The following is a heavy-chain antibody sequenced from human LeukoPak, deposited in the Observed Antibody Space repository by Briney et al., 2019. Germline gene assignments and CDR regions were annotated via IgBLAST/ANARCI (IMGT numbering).Heavy chain of an antibody. CDR1: GGSFSGYY. CDR2: INHSGST. D-gene: IGHD6-19*01. CDR3: ARQGSYSSGWYPRWFDP. Sequence: SETLSLTCAVYGGSFSGYYWSWIRQPPGKGLEWIGKINHSGSTNYNPSLKSRVTISVDTSKNQFSLKLSSVTAADTAVYYCARQGSYSSGWYPRWFDPWGQGTLVTVSS. J-gene: IGHJ5*02. V-gene: IGHV4-34*01.